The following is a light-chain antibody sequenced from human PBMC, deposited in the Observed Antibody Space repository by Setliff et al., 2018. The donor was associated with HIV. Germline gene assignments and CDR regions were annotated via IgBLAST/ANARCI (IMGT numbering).Light chain of an antibody. V-gene: IGLV2-14*03. CDR3: TSYTSRHTYV. CDR2: DVS. CDR1: SSDLGTYNY. Sequence: QSVLSQPASVSGSPGQSITISCTGTSSDLGTYNYVSWYQQYSGRAPRLIVFDVSKGPSGVSDRFSGSKSGNTASLTISGLQAEDEADYHCTSYTSRHTYVFGTGTKVTVL. J-gene: IGLJ1*01.